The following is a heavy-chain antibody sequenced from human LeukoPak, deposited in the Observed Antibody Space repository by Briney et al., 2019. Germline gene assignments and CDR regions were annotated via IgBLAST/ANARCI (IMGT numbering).Heavy chain of an antibody. D-gene: IGHD3-22*01. CDR1: GFTFTSFA. CDR3: VKGYSSNYYSSLDP. CDR2: ISSNGGTT. V-gene: IGHV3-64D*09. J-gene: IGHJ5*02. Sequence: QPGGSLRLSCSASGFTFTSFAVHWVRQAPGKGLECVSSISSNGGTTYYADSVEGRFSISRDNSKNTLYLQMSSLRPEDTAVYFCVKGYSSNYYSSLDPWGQGTLVTVSS.